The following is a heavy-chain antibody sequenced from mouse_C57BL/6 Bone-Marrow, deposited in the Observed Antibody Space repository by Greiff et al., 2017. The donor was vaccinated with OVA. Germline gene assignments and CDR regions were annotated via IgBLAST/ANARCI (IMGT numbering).Heavy chain of an antibody. CDR1: GFNIKDDY. J-gene: IGHJ3*01. V-gene: IGHV14-4*01. D-gene: IGHD1-1*01. CDR2: IDPENGDT. CDR3: SYYGSSPWFAY. Sequence: SGAELVRPGASVKLSCTASGFNIKDDYMHWVKQRPEQGLEWIGWIDPENGDTEYASKFQGKATITADTSSNTAYLQLSSLTSEDTAVYYCSYYGSSPWFAYWGQGTLVTVSA.